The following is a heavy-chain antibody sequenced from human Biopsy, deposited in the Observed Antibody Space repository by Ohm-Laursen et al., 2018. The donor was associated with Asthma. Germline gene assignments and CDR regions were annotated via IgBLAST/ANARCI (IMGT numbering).Heavy chain of an antibody. J-gene: IGHJ4*02. CDR1: GFTVSRDH. CDR3: ARGDSSGWSHYYFDY. V-gene: IGHV3-53*01. CDR2: IYSGGTS. Sequence: SLRLSCAASGFTVSRDHMFWVRQAPGKGLEWVSVIYSGGTSDTADSVRGRFTISRDFYKNTLYLQMDSLRAEDTAVYYCARGDSSGWSHYYFDYWGQGTLVPVSS. D-gene: IGHD6-19*01.